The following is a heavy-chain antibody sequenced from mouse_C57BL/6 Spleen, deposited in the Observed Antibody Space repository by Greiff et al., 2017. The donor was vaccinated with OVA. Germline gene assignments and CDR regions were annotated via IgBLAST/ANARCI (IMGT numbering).Heavy chain of an antibody. V-gene: IGHV5-17*01. J-gene: IGHJ4*01. D-gene: IGHD2-1*01. CDR3: ARGDGNYAVDAMDY. Sequence: LVESGGGLVKPGGSLKLSCAASGFTFSDYGMHWVRQAPEKGLEWVAYISSGSSTIYYADPVKGRFPISRDTAKNTLCLQMTSLRSEDTAMYYCARGDGNYAVDAMDYWGQGTSVTVSS. CDR2: ISSGSSTI. CDR1: GFTFSDYG.